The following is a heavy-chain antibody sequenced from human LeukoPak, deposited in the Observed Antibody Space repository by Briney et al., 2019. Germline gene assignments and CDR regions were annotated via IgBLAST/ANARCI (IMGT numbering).Heavy chain of an antibody. Sequence: PSETLYLTCTVSGGSISSGSYYWSWIRQPAGKGLEWIGRIYTSGSTNYNPSLKSRVTISVDTSKNQFSLKLSSVTAADTAVYYCAREKNSSGYPQPHWYFDLWGRGTLVTVSS. CDR2: IYTSGST. CDR3: AREKNSSGYPQPHWYFDL. CDR1: GGSISSGSYY. D-gene: IGHD3-22*01. V-gene: IGHV4-61*02. J-gene: IGHJ2*01.